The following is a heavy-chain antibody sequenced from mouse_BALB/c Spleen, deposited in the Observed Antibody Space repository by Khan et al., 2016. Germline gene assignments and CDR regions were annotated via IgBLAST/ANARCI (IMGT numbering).Heavy chain of an antibody. V-gene: IGHV1S34*01. J-gene: IGHJ3*01. Sequence: LVKTGASVKISCKASGYSFTGYYMHWVKQSHGKSLEWIGYINSYNGATSYNQKFKGKATFTVDTSSSTAYMQFNSLTSEDSAVYYCASPSGSSYVGFAYWGQGTLVTVSA. D-gene: IGHD1-1*01. CDR3: ASPSGSSYVGFAY. CDR1: GYSFTGYY. CDR2: INSYNGAT.